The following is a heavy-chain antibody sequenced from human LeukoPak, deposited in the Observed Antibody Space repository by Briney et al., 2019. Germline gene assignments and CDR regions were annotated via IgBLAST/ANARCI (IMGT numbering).Heavy chain of an antibody. CDR2: IYTSGST. V-gene: IGHV4-61*02. CDR3: ARGGENYYYYMDV. J-gene: IGHJ6*03. D-gene: IGHD3-16*01. CDR1: GGSISSGSYY. Sequence: PSETLSLTCTVSGGSISSGSYYWSWIRQPAGKGLEWIGRIYTSGSTNYNPSLKSRVTISVDTSKNQFSLKLSSVTAADTAVYYCARGGENYYYYMDVWGKGTTVTVSS.